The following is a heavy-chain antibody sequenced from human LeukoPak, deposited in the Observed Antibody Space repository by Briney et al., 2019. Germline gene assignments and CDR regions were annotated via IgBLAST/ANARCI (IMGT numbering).Heavy chain of an antibody. J-gene: IGHJ4*02. CDR3: ARDRYYYDSSGYLPFDY. D-gene: IGHD3-22*01. V-gene: IGHV4-4*02. CDR2: IYHSGST. Sequence: SETLSLTCAVSGGSISSSNWWSWVRQPPGKGLEWIGEIYHSGSTNYNPSLKSRVTISVDKSRNQFSLKLSSATAADTAVYYCARDRYYYDSSGYLPFDYWGQGTLVTVSS. CDR1: GGSISSSNW.